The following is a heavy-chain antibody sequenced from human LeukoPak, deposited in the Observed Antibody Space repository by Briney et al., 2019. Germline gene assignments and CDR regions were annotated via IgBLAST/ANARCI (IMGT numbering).Heavy chain of an antibody. CDR1: GDAICSGGYA. CDR3: ARGFFGDAYIPSFDY. V-gene: IGHV4-30-2*01. CDR2: IYHTGTT. Sequence: PSETLCLTCAVSGDAICSGGYACSWIRQPPGKGLGLVGCIYHTGTTNYNSSLESRLSLSLDGSRDHFSLKLSSVTAADTAVYYCARGFFGDAYIPSFDYWGQGLLVTVSS. D-gene: IGHD5-24*01. J-gene: IGHJ4*02.